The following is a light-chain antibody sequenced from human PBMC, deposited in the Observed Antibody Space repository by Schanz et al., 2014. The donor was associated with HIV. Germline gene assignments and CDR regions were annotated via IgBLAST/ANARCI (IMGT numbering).Light chain of an antibody. Sequence: QSVLTQPPSASGTPGQRVTISCSGSSSNFRSNAVNWYQQLPGTAPKLLIYSNSQRPSGVPDRFSGSKSGTSASLAISGLQSEDEADYYCTTWDDSLNGWVFGGGTKLTVL. J-gene: IGLJ3*02. CDR3: TTWDDSLNGWV. V-gene: IGLV1-44*01. CDR2: SNS. CDR1: SSNFRSNA.